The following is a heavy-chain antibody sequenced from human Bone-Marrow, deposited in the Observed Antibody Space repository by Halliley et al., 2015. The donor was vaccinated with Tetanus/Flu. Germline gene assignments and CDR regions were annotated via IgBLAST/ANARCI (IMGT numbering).Heavy chain of an antibody. CDR3: VGGVGWLPDY. V-gene: IGHV3-7*01. D-gene: IGHD1-26*01. CDR2: IEKDGSEK. CDR1: GFSISDYW. J-gene: IGHJ4*02. Sequence: SLRLSCAASGFSISDYWMNWVPQAPGKGLEWVANIEKDGSEKNYVDSVKGRFTISRDNAKNSLYLQMDSLRVEDTALYYCVGGVGWLPDYWGQGALVTVSS.